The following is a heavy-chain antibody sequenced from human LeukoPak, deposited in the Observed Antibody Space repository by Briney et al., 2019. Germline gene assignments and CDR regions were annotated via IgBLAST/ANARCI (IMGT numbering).Heavy chain of an antibody. D-gene: IGHD1-26*01. V-gene: IGHV4-59*01. CDR2: IYYSGST. Sequence: PSETLSLTCTVSGGSISSYYWSWIRQPPGKGLEWIGYIYYSGSTNYNPSLKSRVTISVDTSKNQFSLKLSSVTAADTAVYYCAGVVGSGGSYYYYMDVWGKGTTVTVSS. CDR1: GGSISSYY. CDR3: AGVVGSGGSYYYYMDV. J-gene: IGHJ6*03.